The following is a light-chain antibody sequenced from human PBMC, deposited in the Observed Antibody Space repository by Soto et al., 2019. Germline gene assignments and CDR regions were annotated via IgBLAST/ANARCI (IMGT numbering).Light chain of an antibody. CDR2: GAS. CDR3: QQYNNWLIT. J-gene: IGKJ5*01. V-gene: IGKV3-15*01. Sequence: EIVMTQSPATLSLSPGERATLSCRASQSVSSNLAWYQQKPGQAPRLLIYGASTRATGIPARFSGSGSGTEFTLTISSLQSEDFAVYYWQQYNNWLITFGQGTRLEIK. CDR1: QSVSSN.